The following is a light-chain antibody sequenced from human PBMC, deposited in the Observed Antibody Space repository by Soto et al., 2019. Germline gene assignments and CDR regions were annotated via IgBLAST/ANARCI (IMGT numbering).Light chain of an antibody. J-gene: IGKJ1*01. CDR2: DAS. Sequence: DIVLTQSAANLSLSPGERDNLXCRASQSVRSYFAWYQQKPGQAPRLLIYDASSRAHGSPDRFSGSGSVTDFTRTISRLEPEDFAVYYGQYYGTSPQTFGQGTKVDIK. CDR3: QYYGTSPQT. CDR1: QSVRSY. V-gene: IGKV3-20*01.